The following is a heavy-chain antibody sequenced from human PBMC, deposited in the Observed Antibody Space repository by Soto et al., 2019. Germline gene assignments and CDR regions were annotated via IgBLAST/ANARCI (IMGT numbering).Heavy chain of an antibody. D-gene: IGHD5-12*01. CDR3: AKDQAAWLRVYYYYYGMDV. V-gene: IGHV3-23*01. J-gene: IGHJ6*02. CDR2: ISGSGGST. Sequence: GGSLRLSCAASGFTFSSYAMSWVRQAPGKGLEWVSAISGSGGSTYYADSVKGRFTISRDNSKNTLYLQMNSLRAEDTAVYYCAKDQAAWLRVYYYYYGMDVWGQGTTVTV. CDR1: GFTFSSYA.